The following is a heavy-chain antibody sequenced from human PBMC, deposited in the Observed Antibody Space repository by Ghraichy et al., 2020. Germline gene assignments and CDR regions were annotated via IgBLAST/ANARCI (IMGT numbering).Heavy chain of an antibody. CDR2: INDRRNT. V-gene: IGHV4-34*01. D-gene: IGHD2-8*01. CDR1: GGSVRGHY. CDR3: ARGGVPEAYDL. J-gene: IGHJ3*01. Sequence: ESLNISCAVSGGSVRGHYWTWIRQPPGKGLQWIGEINDRRNTNYMPSLESRVTISVDTYKNQISLRLTSLTAADTAVYYCARGGVPEAYDLWGQGTMVIVSS.